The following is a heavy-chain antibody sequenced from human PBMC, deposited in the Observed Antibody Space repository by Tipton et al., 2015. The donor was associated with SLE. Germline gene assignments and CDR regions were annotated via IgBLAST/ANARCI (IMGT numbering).Heavy chain of an antibody. CDR1: GGSISSHY. J-gene: IGHJ5*02. D-gene: IGHD2-2*02. V-gene: IGHV4-34*01. CDR3: ASLDIVVVPAAISWFDP. CDR2: INHSGST. Sequence: GLVKPSETLSLTCTVSGGSISSHYWSWIRQPPGKGLEWIGEINHSGSTNYNPSLKSRVTISVDTSKNQFSLKLSSVTAADTAVYYCASLDIVVVPAAISWFDPWGQGTLVTVSS.